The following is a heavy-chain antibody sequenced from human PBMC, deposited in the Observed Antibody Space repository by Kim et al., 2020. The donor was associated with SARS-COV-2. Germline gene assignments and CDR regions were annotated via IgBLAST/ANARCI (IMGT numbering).Heavy chain of an antibody. D-gene: IGHD3-22*01. CDR1: GGTFSSYA. CDR3: ASPGGRYDSSGYYQLDAFDI. J-gene: IGHJ3*02. CDR2: IIPILGIA. Sequence: SVKVSCKASGGTFSSYAISWVRQAPGQGLEWMGRIIPILGIANYAQKFQGRVTITADKSTSTAYMELSSLRSEDTAVYYCASPGGRYDSSGYYQLDAFDIWGQGTMVTVSS. V-gene: IGHV1-69*04.